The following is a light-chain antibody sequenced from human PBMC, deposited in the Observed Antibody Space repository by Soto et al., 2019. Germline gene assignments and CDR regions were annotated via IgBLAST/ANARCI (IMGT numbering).Light chain of an antibody. CDR2: DVS. J-gene: IGLJ3*02. Sequence: QSALTQPRSVSGSPGQSVTISCTGTSSDVGGYNYVSWYQQHPGKAPKLMIYDVSKRPSGVPDRFSGSKSGNTASLTISGLQAEDEADYYCSTWDDNLSTWLFGGGTKVTVL. CDR1: SSDVGGYNY. V-gene: IGLV2-11*01. CDR3: STWDDNLSTWL.